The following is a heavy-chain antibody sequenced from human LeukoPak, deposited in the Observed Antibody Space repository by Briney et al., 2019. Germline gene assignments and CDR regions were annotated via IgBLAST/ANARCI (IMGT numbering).Heavy chain of an antibody. CDR3: ARNRWGFVYFDY. CDR2: IYYNGHT. Sequence: TLSLTFTVSGCSISSGRYYWSWIRQHPGKGLEWIWYIYYNGHTYYNPSLKSRVTISVDTSKSQFSLKLSSVTAADTAVYYCARNRWGFVYFDYWGQGALVSVSS. CDR1: GCSISSGRYY. V-gene: IGHV4-31*03. J-gene: IGHJ4*02. D-gene: IGHD3-16*01.